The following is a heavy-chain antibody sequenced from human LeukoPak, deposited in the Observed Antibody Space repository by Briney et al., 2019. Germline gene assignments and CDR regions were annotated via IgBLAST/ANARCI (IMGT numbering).Heavy chain of an antibody. CDR3: AQQLFPGSHRDPPSYYYYGMDV. Sequence: GGSLRLSCAASGFTFSSYAMHWVRQAPGKGLEWVAVISYDGSNKYYADSVKGRFTISRDNSKNTLYLQMNSLRAEDTAVYYCAQQLFPGSHRDPPSYYYYGMDVWGQGTTVTVSS. V-gene: IGHV3-30-3*01. CDR2: ISYDGSNK. J-gene: IGHJ6*02. D-gene: IGHD2-21*01. CDR1: GFTFSSYA.